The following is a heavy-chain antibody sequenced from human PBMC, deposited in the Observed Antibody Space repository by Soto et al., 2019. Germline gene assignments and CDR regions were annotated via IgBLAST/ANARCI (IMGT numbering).Heavy chain of an antibody. CDR3: ARGAYYDFWSASPGGMDV. V-gene: IGHV1-8*01. Sequence: QVQLVQSGAEVKKPGASVKVSCKASGYTFTSYDINWVRQATGQGLEWMGWMNPNSGNTGYAQKFQGRVTMTRNTSISTAYMELSSLRSEDTAVYYCARGAYYDFWSASPGGMDVWGQGTKVTVSS. D-gene: IGHD3-3*01. CDR2: MNPNSGNT. J-gene: IGHJ6*02. CDR1: GYTFTSYD.